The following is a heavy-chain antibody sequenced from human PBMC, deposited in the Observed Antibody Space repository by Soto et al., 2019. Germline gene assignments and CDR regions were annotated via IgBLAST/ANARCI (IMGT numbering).Heavy chain of an antibody. D-gene: IGHD3-22*01. CDR3: ASARAYYYDSLDAFDI. CDR2: IYYSGST. J-gene: IGHJ3*02. CDR1: GGSISSGGYY. V-gene: IGHV4-31*03. Sequence: QVQLQESGPGLVKPSQTLSLTCTVSGGSISSGGYYWSWIRQHPGKGLEWIGYIYYSGSTYYNPSIKSRVTISVDTSKNQFSLKLSSVTAADTAVYYCASARAYYYDSLDAFDIWGQGTMVTVSS.